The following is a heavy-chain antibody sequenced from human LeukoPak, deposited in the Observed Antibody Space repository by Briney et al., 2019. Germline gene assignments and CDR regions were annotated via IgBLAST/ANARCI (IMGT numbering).Heavy chain of an antibody. V-gene: IGHV3-30*04. J-gene: IGHJ6*02. CDR2: ISYDGSNK. CDR3: ASQKSRFYGMDV. Sequence: PGGSLRLSCAASGFTFSSYAMHWVRQAPGKGLEWVAVISYDGSNKYYADSVKGRFTISRDNSKNTLYLQMNSLRAEDTAVYYCASQKSRFYGMDVWGQGTTVTVSS. CDR1: GFTFSSYA.